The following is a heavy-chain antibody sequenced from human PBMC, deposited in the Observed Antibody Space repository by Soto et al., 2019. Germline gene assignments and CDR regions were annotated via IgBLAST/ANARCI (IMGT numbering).Heavy chain of an antibody. D-gene: IGHD2-15*01. J-gene: IGHJ5*02. V-gene: IGHV3-11*01. CDR1: GFSFRHNY. CDR2: INTGGSPA. CDR3: ATGGIYSET. Sequence: GGSLRLSCTVSGFSFRHNYLTWLRQAPGKGLEWLSYINTGGSPAYYADSVKGRFTISTDIAKKSLYLQMDSLRADDTGVYYCATGGIYSETWGQGTLATASS.